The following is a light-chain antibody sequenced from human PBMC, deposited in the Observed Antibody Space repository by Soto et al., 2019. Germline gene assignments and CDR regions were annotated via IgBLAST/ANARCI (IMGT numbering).Light chain of an antibody. CDR1: SSDVGGYDY. Sequence: QSVLTQPASVSGSLGQSITISCTGTSSDVGGYDYVSWYQQHPGKAPKLMIYEVSNRPSGVPNRFSGSKSGSTASLTISGLLAEDEADYYCSSYTSSSTVVFGGGTKLTVL. CDR2: EVS. CDR3: SSYTSSSTVV. J-gene: IGLJ2*01. V-gene: IGLV2-14*01.